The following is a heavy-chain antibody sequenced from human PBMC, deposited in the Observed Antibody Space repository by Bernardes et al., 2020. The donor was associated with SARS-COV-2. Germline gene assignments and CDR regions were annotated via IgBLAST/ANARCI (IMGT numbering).Heavy chain of an antibody. Sequence: TLSLICTVSGGSISSSNYYWGWIRQPPGTGLEWIGSIYSSGSSYYNPSLQSRVRESIDTSKNQFSLRLDFVTAADTAVYYCAGSSCGIDCYIGGLRSWDYGMDVWGQGTTVTVSS. CDR1: GGSISSSNYY. CDR2: IYSSGSS. V-gene: IGHV4-39*01. D-gene: IGHD2-21*02. CDR3: AGSSCGIDCYIGGLRSWDYGMDV. J-gene: IGHJ6*02.